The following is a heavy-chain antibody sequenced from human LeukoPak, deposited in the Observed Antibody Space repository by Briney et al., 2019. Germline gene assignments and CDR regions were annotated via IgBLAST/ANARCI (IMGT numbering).Heavy chain of an antibody. CDR2: IWYDGSNK. J-gene: IGHJ4*02. V-gene: IGHV3-33*01. CDR3: ARDFRYSNYFDY. CDR1: GFTFSSYG. Sequence: PGGSLRLSCAASGFTFSSYGMHWVRQAPGKGLEWVAVIWYDGSNKYYADSVKVRFTISRDNSKNTLYLQMNSLRAEDTAVYYCARDFRYSNYFDYWGQGTLVTVSS. D-gene: IGHD4-11*01.